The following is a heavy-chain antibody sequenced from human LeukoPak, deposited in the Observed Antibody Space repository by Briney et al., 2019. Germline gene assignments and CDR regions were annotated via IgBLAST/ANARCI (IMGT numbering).Heavy chain of an antibody. D-gene: IGHD3-3*01. CDR2: INPNSGGT. J-gene: IGHJ3*02. V-gene: IGHV1-2*02. Sequence: ASVKVSCKASGYTFTGYYMHWVRQAPGQGLEWMGWINPNSGGTNYAQKFQGRVTITRNTSISTAYMELSSLRSEDTAVYYCARGRTHIYDFWSGYPDDAFDIWGQGTMVTVSS. CDR1: GYTFTGYY. CDR3: ARGRTHIYDFWSGYPDDAFDI.